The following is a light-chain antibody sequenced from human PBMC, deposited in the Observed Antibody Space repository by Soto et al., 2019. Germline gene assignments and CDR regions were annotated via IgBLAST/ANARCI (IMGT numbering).Light chain of an antibody. Sequence: EIVLTQSPATLSLSPGERATLSCRASQSLSSYLAWYQQKPGQAPRLLIYDASNRATGIPARFSGSGSGTDFTLTISSLEPEEFALYYCQQRSNWPPFAFGPGTKVDIK. CDR2: DAS. CDR1: QSLSSY. V-gene: IGKV3-11*01. J-gene: IGKJ3*01. CDR3: QQRSNWPPFA.